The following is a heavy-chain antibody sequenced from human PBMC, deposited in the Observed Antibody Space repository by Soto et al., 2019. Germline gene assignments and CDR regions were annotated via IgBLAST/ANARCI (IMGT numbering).Heavy chain of an antibody. CDR3: ARGGSYSNYVSYYYIDV. D-gene: IGHD4-4*01. J-gene: IGHJ6*03. CDR1: GYTFTGYY. Sequence: QVQLVQSGAEVKKPGASVKVSCKAAGYTFTGYYRHWLRQAPGQGLEWMGWINPNIGGTNYAQKFQGWVTMTRDTSISTAYMELSRLRSDDTAVYYCARGGSYSNYVSYYYIDVWGQGTTVTVSS. CDR2: INPNIGGT. V-gene: IGHV1-2*04.